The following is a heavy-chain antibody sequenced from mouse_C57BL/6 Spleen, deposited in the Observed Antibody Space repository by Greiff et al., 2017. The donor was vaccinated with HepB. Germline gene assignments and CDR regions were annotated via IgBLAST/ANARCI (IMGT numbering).Heavy chain of an antibody. V-gene: IGHV1-81*01. CDR2: IYPRSGNT. CDR1: GYTFTSYG. D-gene: IGHD1-1*01. Sequence: VQLQQSGAELARPGASVKLSCKASGYTFTSYGISWVKQRTGQGLEWIGEIYPRSGNTYYNEKFKGKATLTADKSSSTAYMELRSLTSEDSAVYFCARGGGIITTVVGDFDYWGQGTTLTVSS. CDR3: ARGGGIITTVVGDFDY. J-gene: IGHJ2*01.